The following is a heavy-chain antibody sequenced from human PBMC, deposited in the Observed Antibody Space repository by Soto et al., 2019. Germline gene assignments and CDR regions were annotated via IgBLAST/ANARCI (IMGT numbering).Heavy chain of an antibody. CDR3: ARHAYCASNICYYYYGLDV. D-gene: IGHD2-2*01. Sequence: GESLKISCKGSGYTFTNSWIGWVRQMPGKGLEWMGIIYPGDSNIRYSPSFQGQVTISADMSTSTAYLQWSSLKASDTAMYYCARHAYCASNICYYYYGLDVWGQGTTVTVSS. V-gene: IGHV5-51*01. J-gene: IGHJ6*02. CDR1: GYTFTNSW. CDR2: IYPGDSNI.